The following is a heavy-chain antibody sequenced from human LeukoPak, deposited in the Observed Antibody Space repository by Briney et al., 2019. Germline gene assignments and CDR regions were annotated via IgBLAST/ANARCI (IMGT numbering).Heavy chain of an antibody. V-gene: IGHV1-3*01. Sequence: ASVKVSCKASGYTFTSYAIHWVRQAPGQRLEWMGWINAGNGNTKYSQKFQGRVTITRDTSATTAYMELSGLRSEDTAVYYCARDYIGDSSTWYDYWGQGTLVAVSS. CDR3: ARDYIGDSSTWYDY. CDR1: GYTFTSYA. J-gene: IGHJ4*02. CDR2: INAGNGNT. D-gene: IGHD6-13*01.